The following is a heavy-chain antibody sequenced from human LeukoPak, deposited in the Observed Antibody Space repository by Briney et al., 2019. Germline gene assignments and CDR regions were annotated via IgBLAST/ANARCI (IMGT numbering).Heavy chain of an antibody. J-gene: IGHJ4*02. CDR1: GFAFSNAW. CDR2: IKSKTDGGTP. D-gene: IGHD6-13*01. CDR3: TGVSRSSWYDY. Sequence: GGSLRLSCAASGFAFSNAWMSWVRQAPGKGLEWVGRIKSKTDGGTPDYAAPVKGRFTISRDDSKNTLYLQMNSLKTEDTAVYYCTGVSRSSWYDYWGQGTLVTVSS. V-gene: IGHV3-15*01.